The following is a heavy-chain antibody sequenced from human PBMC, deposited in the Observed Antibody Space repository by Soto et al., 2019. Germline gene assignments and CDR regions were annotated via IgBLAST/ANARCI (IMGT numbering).Heavy chain of an antibody. CDR2: IYYSGST. V-gene: IGHV4-39*02. J-gene: IGHJ4*02. CDR3: ARDAITYYDYIWGSYRYFDY. D-gene: IGHD3-16*02. CDR1: GGSISSSSYY. Sequence: QLQLQESGPGLVKPSETLSLTCTVSGGSISSSSYYWGWIRQPPGKGLEWIGSIYYSGSTYYNPSLKSRVTIPVDTSKNQFSLKLSSVTAADTAVYYCARDAITYYDYIWGSYRYFDYWGQGTLVTVSS.